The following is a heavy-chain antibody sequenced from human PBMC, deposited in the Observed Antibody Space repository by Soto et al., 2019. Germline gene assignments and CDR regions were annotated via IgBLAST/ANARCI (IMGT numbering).Heavy chain of an antibody. CDR2: ISGSGRTI. D-gene: IGHD2-15*01. CDR3: ARLPFPWWWFDP. J-gene: IGHJ5*02. CDR1: GIIFSDY. Sequence: QVQLVESGGGLVKPGGSLRLSCAASGIIFSDYMSWVRQAPGKGLEWLSYISGSGRTIYSADSVKGRFTISRHNATNSLHLKMNNLRAEDTAVYYCARLPFPWWWFDPWGQGTLVTVSS. V-gene: IGHV3-11*01.